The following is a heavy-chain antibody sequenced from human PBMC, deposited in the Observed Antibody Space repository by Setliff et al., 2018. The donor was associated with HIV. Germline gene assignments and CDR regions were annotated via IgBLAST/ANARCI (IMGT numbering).Heavy chain of an antibody. CDR2: VYASAYS. CDR1: GDSIGDYY. J-gene: IGHJ2*01. D-gene: IGHD3-10*01. V-gene: IGHV4-4*07. Sequence: PSETLSLTCTVSGDSIGDYYWNWIRQPAGKGLEWIGRVYASAYSNYNPSLKSRVTMSVDTSQNQFSLKLRPVNAADTAVYYCARDWVTRSNYYGSGSPWYFDFWGRGILVTVSS. CDR3: ARDWVTRSNYYGSGSPWYFDF.